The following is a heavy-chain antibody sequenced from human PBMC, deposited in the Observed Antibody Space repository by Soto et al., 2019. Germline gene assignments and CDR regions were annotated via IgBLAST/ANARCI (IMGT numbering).Heavy chain of an antibody. CDR2: IYYSGST. V-gene: IGHV4-59*01. CDR1: GGSISSYY. D-gene: IGHD4-17*01. CDR3: ARVGDTVTTEGYYYMDV. Sequence: QVQLQESGPGLVKPSETLSLTCTVSGGSISSYYWSWIRQPPGKGLEWIGYIYYSGSTNYNPSLKSRVTISVDTSKNQFSLKLSSVTAADTAVYYCARVGDTVTTEGYYYMDVWGKGTTVTVSS. J-gene: IGHJ6*03.